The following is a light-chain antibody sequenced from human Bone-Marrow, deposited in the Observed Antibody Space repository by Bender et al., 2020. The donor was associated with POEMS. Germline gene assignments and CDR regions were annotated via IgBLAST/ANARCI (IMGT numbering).Light chain of an antibody. V-gene: IGLV3-21*02. CDR3: QAWDTSSVV. J-gene: IGLJ2*01. CDR2: DDS. CDR1: DIGSKT. Sequence: SYVLTQPPSVSVAPGQTARITCGGNDIGSKTVHWYQQKPGQAPVVVVYDDSDRPSGIPERFSGSNSGNIATLTISGTQALDEADYYCQAWDTSSVVFGGGTKLTVL.